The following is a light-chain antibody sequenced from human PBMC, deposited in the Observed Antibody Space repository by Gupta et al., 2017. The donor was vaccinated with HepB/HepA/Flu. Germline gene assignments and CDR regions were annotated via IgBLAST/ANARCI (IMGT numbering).Light chain of an antibody. J-gene: IGLJ2*01. CDR2: QDK. CDR3: QAWDSSTSYVL. CDR1: KLGDKF. Sequence: SYDLTQPPSVSVSPGQTVSITCSGDKLGDKFACWYQQKPGQSPILIIYQDKKRPSGIPERFSGSNSGNTATLTISGTQAMDEADYYCQAWDSSTSYVLFGGGTNLTVL. V-gene: IGLV3-1*01.